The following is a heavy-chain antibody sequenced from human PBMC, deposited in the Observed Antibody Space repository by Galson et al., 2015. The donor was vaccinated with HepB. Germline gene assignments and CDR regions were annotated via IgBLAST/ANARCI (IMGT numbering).Heavy chain of an antibody. CDR3: ATTGYSSGWYFRENAFDI. D-gene: IGHD6-19*01. V-gene: IGHV1-46*04. CDR1: GYTFTSYY. CDR2: INPSGGST. Sequence: SVKVSCKASGYTFTSYYMHWVRQAPGQGLEWMGIINPSGGSTSYAQKLQGRVTMTRDTSTSTVYMELSSLRSEDTAVYYCATTGYSSGWYFRENAFDIWGQGTMVTVSS. J-gene: IGHJ3*02.